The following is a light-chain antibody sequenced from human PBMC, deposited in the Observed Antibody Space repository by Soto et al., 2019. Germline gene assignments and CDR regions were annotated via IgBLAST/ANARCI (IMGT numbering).Light chain of an antibody. J-gene: IGLJ1*01. V-gene: IGLV2-14*01. CDR2: DVS. CDR3: SSYTSSSVDV. CDR1: SSDVGGYNY. Sequence: QSVLTQPASVSGSPGQSITISCTGTSSDVGGYNYVSWYQQHPGKAPKLMIYDVSNRPSGVSNRFSGSKSGNTASLTISGLQAEDEAYYYCSSYTSSSVDVFGTGTKLTVL.